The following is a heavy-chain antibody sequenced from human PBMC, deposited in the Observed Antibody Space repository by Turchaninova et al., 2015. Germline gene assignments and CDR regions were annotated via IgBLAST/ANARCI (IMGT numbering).Heavy chain of an antibody. D-gene: IGHD3-16*01. CDR3: ARIRGYNYNPTGHFDY. CDR2: IYFSGST. Sequence: QLQLQESGPGLVKPSETLSLPCTVPGGPISSINYDWGWILQPPEKGLGGIGNIYFSGSTYYHPSLKSRVTISVDTSKSQFSLKLSSVTVADTAVYYCARIRGYNYNPTGHFDYWGQGALVTVSS. V-gene: IGHV4-39*01. CDR1: GGPISSINYD. J-gene: IGHJ4*02.